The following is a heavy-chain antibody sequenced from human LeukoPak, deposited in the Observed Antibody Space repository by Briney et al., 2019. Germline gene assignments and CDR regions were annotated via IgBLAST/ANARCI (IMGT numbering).Heavy chain of an antibody. J-gene: IGHJ4*02. CDR3: ASDSATGGHYYI. D-gene: IGHD2-8*02. V-gene: IGHV4-59*01. CDR1: GGSISTYY. CDR2: IYYSGSA. Sequence: SETLSLTCTVSGGSISTYYWSWIRQPPGKGLVWIGYIYYSGSANYNPSLKGRVTMSVDTSKNEFSLKLTSVTAADTAVYYCASDSATGGHYYIWGQGTLVTVSS.